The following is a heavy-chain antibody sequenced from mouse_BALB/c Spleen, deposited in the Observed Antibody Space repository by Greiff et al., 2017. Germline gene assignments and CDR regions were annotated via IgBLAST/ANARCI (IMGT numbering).Heavy chain of an antibody. D-gene: IGHD2-4*01. CDR2: IRLKSNNYAS. V-gene: IGHV6-6*02. CDR3: TRGITHYFDY. J-gene: IGHJ2*01. Sequence: EVQLVESGGGLVQSGGSMKFSCVASGFTFSNYWMHWVRQSPEQGLEWVAEIRLKSNNYASHHAESVKGRFTISRDDSKSSVYLQMNNLRAEDTGIYYCTRGITHYFDYWGQGTTLTVSS. CDR1: GFTFSNYW.